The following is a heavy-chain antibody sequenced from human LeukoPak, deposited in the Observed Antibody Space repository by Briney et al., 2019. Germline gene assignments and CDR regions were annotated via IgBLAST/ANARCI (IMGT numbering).Heavy chain of an antibody. Sequence: SETLSLTCAVYGGSFSGYYWSWIRQPPGKGLEWIGEINHSGSTNYNPSLKSRVTISVDTSKNQLSLKLSSVTAADTAVYYCARGGSGSYYNPWYFDYWGQGTLVTVSS. V-gene: IGHV4-34*01. CDR2: INHSGST. J-gene: IGHJ4*02. D-gene: IGHD3-10*01. CDR1: GGSFSGYY. CDR3: ARGGSGSYYNPWYFDY.